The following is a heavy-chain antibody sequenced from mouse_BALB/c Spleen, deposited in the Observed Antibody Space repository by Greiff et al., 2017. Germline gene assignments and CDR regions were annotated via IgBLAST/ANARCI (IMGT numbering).Heavy chain of an antibody. CDR3: TRGDGNYVDYAMDY. Sequence: EVQLQQSGTVLARPGASVKMSCKASGYSFTSYWMHWVKQRPGQGLVWIGAIYPGNSDTSYNQKFKGKAKLTAVTSASTAYMELSSLTNEDSAVYYCTRGDGNYVDYAMDYWGQGTSVTVSS. D-gene: IGHD2-1*01. J-gene: IGHJ4*01. CDR2: IYPGNSDT. CDR1: GYSFTSYW. V-gene: IGHV1-5*01.